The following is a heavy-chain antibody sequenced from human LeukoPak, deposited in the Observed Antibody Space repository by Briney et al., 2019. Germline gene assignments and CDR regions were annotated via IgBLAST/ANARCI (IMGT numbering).Heavy chain of an antibody. CDR2: IKEDGSEI. CDR1: GFTFNSYW. Sequence: PGGSLRLSCAASGFTFNSYWMSWVRQAPGQGLEWGAHIKEDGSEIYYVDSVKGRFTISRDNAKNSLYRQMNGLRADDTAVYYCAREFRADFAYWGQGALVTVSS. V-gene: IGHV3-7*03. CDR3: AREFRADFAY. J-gene: IGHJ4*02.